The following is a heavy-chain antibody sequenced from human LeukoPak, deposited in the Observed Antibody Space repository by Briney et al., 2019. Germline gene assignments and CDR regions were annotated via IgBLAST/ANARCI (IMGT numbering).Heavy chain of an antibody. V-gene: IGHV4-61*01. CDR1: GGSVSSGSYY. Sequence: SGTLSLTCTVSGGSVSSGSYYWSWIRQPPGKGLEWIGYIYYSGSTNYNPSLKSRVTISVDTSKNQFSLKLSSVTAADTAVYYCARSYGDYGDYWGQGTLVTVSS. CDR3: ARSYGDYGDY. D-gene: IGHD4-17*01. J-gene: IGHJ4*02. CDR2: IYYSGST.